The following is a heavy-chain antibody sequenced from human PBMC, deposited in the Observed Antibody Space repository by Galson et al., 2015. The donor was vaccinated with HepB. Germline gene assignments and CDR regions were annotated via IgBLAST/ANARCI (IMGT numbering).Heavy chain of an antibody. V-gene: IGHV3-11*01. CDR2: ISSSGSTI. D-gene: IGHD2-21*02. CDR3: ARVDTTGCGGDCSRNMYYFDY. CDR1: GFTFSDYY. J-gene: IGHJ4*02. Sequence: SPRLSCAASGFTFSDYYMSWIRQAPGKGLEWVSYISSSGSTIYYADSVKGRFTISRDNAKNSLYLQMNSLRAEDTAVYYCARVDTTGCGGDCSRNMYYFDYWGQGTLVTVSS.